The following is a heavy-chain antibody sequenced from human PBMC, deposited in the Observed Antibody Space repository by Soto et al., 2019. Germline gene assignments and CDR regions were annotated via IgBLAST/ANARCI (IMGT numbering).Heavy chain of an antibody. J-gene: IGHJ4*02. V-gene: IGHV3-48*03. CDR2: ISSSGTTK. Sequence: GSLRLSCAASGFTFSSFEMNWVRQAPGKGLEWVSYISSSGTTKYYPDSVKGRFTISRDNAKSSLYLQMDSLRVEDTDVYFCASLSIAARRRYFDYWGQGTLVTVSS. CDR3: ASLSIAARRRYFDY. D-gene: IGHD6-6*01. CDR1: GFTFSSFE.